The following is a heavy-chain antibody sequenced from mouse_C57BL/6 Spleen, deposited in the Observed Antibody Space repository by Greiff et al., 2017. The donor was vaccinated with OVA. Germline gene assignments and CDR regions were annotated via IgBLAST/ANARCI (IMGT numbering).Heavy chain of an antibody. Sequence: VQLQQSGPGLVKPSQSLSLTCSVTGYSITSGYYWNWIRQFPGNKLEWMGYISYDGSNNYNPSLKNRISITRDTSKNQFFLKLNSVTTEDTATYYCARGGDYYGTFDYWGQGTTLTVSS. J-gene: IGHJ2*01. CDR2: ISYDGSN. CDR3: ARGGDYYGTFDY. CDR1: GYSITSGYY. D-gene: IGHD1-1*01. V-gene: IGHV3-6*01.